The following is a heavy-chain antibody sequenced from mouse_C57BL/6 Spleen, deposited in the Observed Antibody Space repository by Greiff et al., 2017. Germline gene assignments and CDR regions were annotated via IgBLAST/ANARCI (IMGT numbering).Heavy chain of an antibody. CDR2: ISSGGDYI. J-gene: IGHJ4*01. D-gene: IGHD2-4*01. Sequence: EVKLMESGEGLVKPGGSLKLSCAASGFTFSSYAMSWVRQTPEKRLEWVAYISSGGDYIYYADTVKGRFTISRDNARNTLYLQMSSLKSEDTAMYYCTREGLYDYEGDYWGQGTSVTVSS. V-gene: IGHV5-9-1*02. CDR1: GFTFSSYA. CDR3: TREGLYDYEGDY.